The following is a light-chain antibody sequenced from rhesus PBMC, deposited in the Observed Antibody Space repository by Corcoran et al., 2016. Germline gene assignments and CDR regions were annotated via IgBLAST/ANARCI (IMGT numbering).Light chain of an antibody. J-gene: IGKJ2*01. CDR3: QKYNGWPYS. CDR2: YAA. CDR1: QSVGST. V-gene: IGKV3-35*01. Sequence: ETVMMQSPATLSLSPGERATLSCRASQSVGSTLAWYQQKPGHAPRLLIYYAAIRATGIPERLSGSGSGTGFTLTISSLDPEDVGVYYCQKYNGWPYSFGQGTKVEIK.